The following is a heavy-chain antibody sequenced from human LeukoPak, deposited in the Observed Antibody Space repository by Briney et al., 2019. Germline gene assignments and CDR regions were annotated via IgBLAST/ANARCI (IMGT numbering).Heavy chain of an antibody. Sequence: SETLSLTCAVYGGSFSGYYWSWIRQPPGKGLEWIGEINHSGSTNYNPSLKSRVTISVDTSKNQFSLKLSSVTAADTAVYYCARVGRGWPTNPKFDYWGQGTLVTVSS. D-gene: IGHD2-15*01. V-gene: IGHV4-34*01. CDR1: GGSFSGYY. J-gene: IGHJ4*02. CDR3: ARVGRGWPTNPKFDY. CDR2: INHSGST.